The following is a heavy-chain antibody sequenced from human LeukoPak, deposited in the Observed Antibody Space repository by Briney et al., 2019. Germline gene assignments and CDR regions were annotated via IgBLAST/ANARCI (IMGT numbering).Heavy chain of an antibody. CDR1: GYTFSSYA. D-gene: IGHD6-13*01. CDR2: INAGNGYT. J-gene: IGHJ3*02. Sequence: ASVKVSCKASGYTFSSYAMCWLRQAPGQRLDWMGWINAGNGYTKYSQNFQGRVTITRDTSASTAYMELSSLRSEDTAVYYCAREASIEAAGNAFDIWGQGTMVTVSS. CDR3: AREASIEAAGNAFDI. V-gene: IGHV1-3*01.